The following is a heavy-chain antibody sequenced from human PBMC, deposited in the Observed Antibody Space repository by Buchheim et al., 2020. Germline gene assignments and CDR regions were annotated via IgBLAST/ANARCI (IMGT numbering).Heavy chain of an antibody. D-gene: IGHD2-15*01. CDR3: ARGWEDIVVVVAATVFDY. Sequence: EVQLVESGGGLVQPGGSLRLSCAASGFTFSSYEMNWVRQAPGKGLEWVSYISSSGSTIYYADSVKGRFTISRDNAKNSLYLQMNSLRAEDTAVYYCARGWEDIVVVVAATVFDYWGQGTL. V-gene: IGHV3-48*03. CDR1: GFTFSSYE. CDR2: ISSSGSTI. J-gene: IGHJ4*02.